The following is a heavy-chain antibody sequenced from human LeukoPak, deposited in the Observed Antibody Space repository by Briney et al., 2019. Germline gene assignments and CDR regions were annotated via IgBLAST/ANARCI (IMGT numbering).Heavy chain of an antibody. Sequence: GGSLRLSCAASGXTFSNFALSWVRQAPGKGLEWVSTISASIGYTYYADSVKGRFTISRDNSKNTLYLQMNSLRAEDTAVYYCAKDYSGSYYNFDYWGQGTLVTVSS. D-gene: IGHD1-26*01. CDR2: ISASIGYT. CDR1: GXTFSNFA. V-gene: IGHV3-23*01. CDR3: AKDYSGSYYNFDY. J-gene: IGHJ4*02.